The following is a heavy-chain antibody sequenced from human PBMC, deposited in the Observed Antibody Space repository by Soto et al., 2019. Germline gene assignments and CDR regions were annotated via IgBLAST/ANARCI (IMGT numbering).Heavy chain of an antibody. CDR3: ARKSAFDI. V-gene: IGHV3-7*05. CDR2: INQDGSEI. Sequence: TGGSLRLSCAASGFTFSTYWMSWVRQAPGKGLEWVANINQDGSEISYVDSVKGRFTISRDTAKKSLYLQMNSLRAEDTAVYYCARKSAFDIWGQGTMVTVSS. J-gene: IGHJ3*02. CDR1: GFTFSTYW.